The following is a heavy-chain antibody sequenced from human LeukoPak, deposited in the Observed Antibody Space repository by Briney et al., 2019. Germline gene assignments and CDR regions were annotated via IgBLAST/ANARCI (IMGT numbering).Heavy chain of an antibody. CDR1: GYTLTGYY. Sequence: ASVKVSCKASGYTLTGYYMHWVRQAPGQGLEWMGWINPNSGGTNYAQKFQGRVTMTRDTSISTAYMELSRLRSDDTAVYYCARDPYSSSWYRAEYFQHWGQGTLVTVSS. J-gene: IGHJ1*01. CDR2: INPNSGGT. D-gene: IGHD6-13*01. V-gene: IGHV1-2*02. CDR3: ARDPYSSSWYRAEYFQH.